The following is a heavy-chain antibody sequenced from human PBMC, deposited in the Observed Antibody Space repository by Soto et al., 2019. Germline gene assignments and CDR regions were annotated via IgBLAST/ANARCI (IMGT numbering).Heavy chain of an antibody. Sequence: QVQLVQSGAEVKKPGSSVKVSCKASGGTFSSYAISWVRQAPGQGLEWMGGIIPIFGTANYAQKFQGRVTITASASTSTAYMELSSLRSEDTAVYYCAGPPELTRIYYYYGMDVWGQGTTVTVSS. D-gene: IGHD1-7*01. V-gene: IGHV1-69*12. CDR1: GGTFSSYA. CDR2: IIPIFGTA. J-gene: IGHJ6*02. CDR3: AGPPELTRIYYYYGMDV.